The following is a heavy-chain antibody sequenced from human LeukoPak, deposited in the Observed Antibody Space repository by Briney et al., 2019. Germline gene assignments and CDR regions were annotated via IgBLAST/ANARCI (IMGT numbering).Heavy chain of an antibody. J-gene: IGHJ4*02. CDR1: GGSFSGYY. CDR3: ARDSGEAEVPAAMFDY. CDR2: INHSGST. V-gene: IGHV4-34*01. Sequence: MTSETLSLTCAVYGGSFSGYYWSWIRQPPGKGLVWIGEINHSGSTNYNPSLKSRVTISVDTSKNQFSLKLSSVTAADTAVYYCARDSGEAEVPAAMFDYWGQGTLVTVSS. D-gene: IGHD2-2*01.